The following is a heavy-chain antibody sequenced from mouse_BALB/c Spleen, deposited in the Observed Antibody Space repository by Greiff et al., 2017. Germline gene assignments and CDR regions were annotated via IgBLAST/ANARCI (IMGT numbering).Heavy chain of an antibody. CDR1: GYSFTSYW. CDR2: IYPGNSDT. V-gene: IGHV1-5*01. Sequence: VQLQQSGTVLARPGASVKMSCKASGYSFTSYWMHWVKQRPGQGLEWIGAIYPGNSDTSYNQKFKGKAKLTAVTSASTAYMELSSLTNEDSAVYYCTRSIYYYGSSYLDYWGQGTTLTVSS. D-gene: IGHD1-1*01. CDR3: TRSIYYYGSSYLDY. J-gene: IGHJ2*01.